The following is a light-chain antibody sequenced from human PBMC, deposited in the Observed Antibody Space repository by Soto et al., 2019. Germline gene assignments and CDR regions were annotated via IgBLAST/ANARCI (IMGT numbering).Light chain of an antibody. CDR1: SSNIGAGYD. J-gene: IGLJ3*02. CDR2: GNN. V-gene: IGLV1-40*01. CDR3: QSYDSSLTSWV. Sequence: QSVLTQPPSVSGAQGQRVTISCTGSSSNIGAGYDVHWYQQLPGAAPKLLIYGNNNRPSGVPDRFSGSKSGTSASLAITGLQAEDEADYYCQSYDSSLTSWVFGGGTKVTVL.